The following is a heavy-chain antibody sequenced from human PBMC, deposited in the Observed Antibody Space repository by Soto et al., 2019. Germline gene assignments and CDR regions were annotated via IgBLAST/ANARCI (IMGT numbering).Heavy chain of an antibody. CDR2: ISYDGSNK. D-gene: IGHD5-12*01. V-gene: IGHV3-30*18. Sequence: GGSLRLSCAASGFTFSSYGMHWVRQAPGKGLEWVAVISYDGSNKYYADSVKGRFTISRDNSKNTLYLQMNSLRAEDTAVYYCAKDQEATIDAFDIWGQGTMVTVSS. J-gene: IGHJ3*02. CDR3: AKDQEATIDAFDI. CDR1: GFTFSSYG.